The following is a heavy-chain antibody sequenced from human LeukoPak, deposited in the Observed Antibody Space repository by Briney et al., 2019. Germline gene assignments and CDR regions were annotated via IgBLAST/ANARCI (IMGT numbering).Heavy chain of an antibody. CDR1: GYTLTELS. CDR3: ATAGRRLFGVLIPLSFDY. D-gene: IGHD3-3*01. V-gene: IGHV1-46*01. Sequence: ASVKVSCKVSGYTLTELSMPWVRQAPGQGLEWMGMIIPSDGFTTYAQKFQGRLTMTRDMSTSTVYMELSSLRSEDTALYYCATAGRRLFGVLIPLSFDYWGQGTLVTVSS. J-gene: IGHJ4*02. CDR2: IIPSDGFT.